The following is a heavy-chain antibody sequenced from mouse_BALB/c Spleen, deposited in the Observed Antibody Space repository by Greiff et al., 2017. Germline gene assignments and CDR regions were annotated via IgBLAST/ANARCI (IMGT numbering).Heavy chain of an antibody. CDR1: GFTFSSYA. Sequence: EVKLVESGGGLVKPGGSLKLSCAASGFTFSSYAMSWVRQTPEKRLEWVATISSGGSYTYYPDSVKGRFTISRDNAKNTLYLQMSSLRSEDTAMYYCARRGYYGSSPYYAMDYWGQGTSVTVSS. D-gene: IGHD1-1*01. CDR3: ARRGYYGSSPYYAMDY. J-gene: IGHJ4*01. V-gene: IGHV5-9-3*01. CDR2: ISSGGSYT.